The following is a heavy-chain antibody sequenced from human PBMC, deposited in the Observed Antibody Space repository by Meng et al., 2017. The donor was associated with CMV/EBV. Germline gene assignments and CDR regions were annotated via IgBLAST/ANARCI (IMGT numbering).Heavy chain of an antibody. CDR3: ARSAVTTVGFDY. J-gene: IGHJ4*02. V-gene: IGHV5-51*01. D-gene: IGHD4-23*01. Sequence: GGSLRLSCKGPGYSFTSYWIGWVRQMPGKGLEWMGIIYPGDSDTRYSPSFQGQVTISADKSISTAYLQWSSLKASDTAMYYCARSAVTTVGFDYWGQGTLVTVSS. CDR1: GYSFTSYW. CDR2: IYPGDSDT.